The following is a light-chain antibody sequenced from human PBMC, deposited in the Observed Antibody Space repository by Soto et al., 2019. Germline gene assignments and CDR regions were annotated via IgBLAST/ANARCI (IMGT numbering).Light chain of an antibody. J-gene: IGKJ1*01. CDR3: LQHFSHPPWT. Sequence: DIQMTQSPSSLSASVGDRVTITCRASQGIRDDLNWYQQKPGKAPKRLIYAAPSLQSGVPSRFSGSGSETEFTLTISDLQPEDFATYYCLQHFSHPPWTFGQGTKVEIK. CDR2: AAP. CDR1: QGIRDD. V-gene: IGKV1-17*02.